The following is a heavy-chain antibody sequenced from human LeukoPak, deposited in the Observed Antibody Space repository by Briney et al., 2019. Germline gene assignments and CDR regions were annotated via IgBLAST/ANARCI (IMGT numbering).Heavy chain of an antibody. J-gene: IGHJ4*02. D-gene: IGHD3-10*01. V-gene: IGHV4-59*01. CDR2: IYYSGST. CDR1: GGSISSYY. Sequence: SETLSLTRTVSGGSISSYYWSWIRQPPGKGLEWIGYIYYSGSTNYNPSLKSRVTISVDTSKNQFSLKLSSVTAADTAVYYCARTRITMVRGVIYFDYWGQGTLVTVSS. CDR3: ARTRITMVRGVIYFDY.